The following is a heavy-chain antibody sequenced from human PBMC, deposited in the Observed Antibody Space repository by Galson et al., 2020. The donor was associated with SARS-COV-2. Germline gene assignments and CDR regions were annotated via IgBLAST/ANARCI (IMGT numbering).Heavy chain of an antibody. CDR2: IYYSGRGST. J-gene: IGHJ4*02. CDR3: ARLKINWGSIDY. V-gene: IGHV4-39*01. CDR1: GGSVSSTNYC. D-gene: IGHD7-27*01. Sequence: ASETLSLTCTVSGGSVSSTNYCWGWIRQPPGKGLEWIGTIYYSGRGSTYYNPSLKSRVTISADTSRNQFSLKLSSVTAADTAVYYCARLKINWGSIDYWGQGTLVPVSS.